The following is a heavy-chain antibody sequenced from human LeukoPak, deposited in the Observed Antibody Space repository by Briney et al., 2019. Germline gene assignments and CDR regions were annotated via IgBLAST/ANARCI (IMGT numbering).Heavy chain of an antibody. CDR1: GHTFTGYY. CDR2: MNPNVGGA. D-gene: IGHD3-10*02. J-gene: IGHJ4*02. Sequence: ASVKVSCKASGHTFTGYYVYWVRQAPGQGLERMGWMNPNVGGANFPQKFQGRVTVTSDPAISAAYMEQRRLRSDDTAVYYCARGVFGESLESWGQGTLVTVSS. V-gene: IGHV1-2*02. CDR3: ARGVFGESLES.